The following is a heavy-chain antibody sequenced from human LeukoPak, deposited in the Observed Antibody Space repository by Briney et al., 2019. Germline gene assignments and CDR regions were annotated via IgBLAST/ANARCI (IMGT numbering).Heavy chain of an antibody. Sequence: PSETLSLTCTVSGGSVSSSRYYWGWIRQPPGKGLEWIGSIYYSGTTYYNPSLKSRVTISVDTSKNQFSLKLRSVTAADTAVYYCARHSQYSYGLLYFFDFWGQGTLVTVSS. D-gene: IGHD5-18*01. CDR3: ARHSQYSYGLLYFFDF. V-gene: IGHV4-39*01. CDR1: GGSVSSSRYY. J-gene: IGHJ4*02. CDR2: IYYSGTT.